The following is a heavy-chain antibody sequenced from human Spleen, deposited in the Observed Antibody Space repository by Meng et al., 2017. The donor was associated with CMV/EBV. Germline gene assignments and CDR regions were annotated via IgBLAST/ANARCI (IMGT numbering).Heavy chain of an antibody. CDR2: IYYSGST. V-gene: IGHV4-30-4*08. CDR1: GGSISSGDYY. Sequence: QVQLTGPGPGLGNPSQTLSLTCPGSGGSISSGDYYWSWIRQPPGKGLEWIGYIYYSGSTYYNPSLKSRVTISVDTSKNQFSLKLSSVTAADTAVYYCARALAGVDYWGQGTLVTVSS. D-gene: IGHD6-13*01. J-gene: IGHJ4*02. CDR3: ARALAGVDY.